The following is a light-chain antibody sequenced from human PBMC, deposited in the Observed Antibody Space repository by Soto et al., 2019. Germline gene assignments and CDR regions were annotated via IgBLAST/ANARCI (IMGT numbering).Light chain of an antibody. V-gene: IGLV4-69*01. CDR2: LNSDGSH. CDR1: SGHNSYA. Sequence: QSVLTQPPSASASLGASVKLTCTLSSGHNSYAIAWHQQQPEKGPRYLMKLNSDGSHSKGDGIPDRFSGSSSGAERYLTTSSLQSEDEADYYCQTWSTDIRVFGGGTKLTVL. CDR3: QTWSTDIRV. J-gene: IGLJ3*02.